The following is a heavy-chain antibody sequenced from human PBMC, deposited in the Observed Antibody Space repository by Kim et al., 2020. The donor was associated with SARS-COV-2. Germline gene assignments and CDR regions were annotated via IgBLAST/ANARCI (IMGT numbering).Heavy chain of an antibody. CDR3: ARDPPAVAGKDAFDI. D-gene: IGHD6-19*01. Sequence: DSVRGRFTISRDHAKNSLYLQMNGLRAEDTAVYYCARDPPAVAGKDAFDIWGQGTMVTVSS. J-gene: IGHJ3*02. V-gene: IGHV3-11*04.